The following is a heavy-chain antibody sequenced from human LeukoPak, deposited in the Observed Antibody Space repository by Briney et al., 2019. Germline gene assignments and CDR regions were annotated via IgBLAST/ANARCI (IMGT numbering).Heavy chain of an antibody. CDR1: GYRFNDYW. CDR2: IYPDDSDI. J-gene: IGHJ3*01. D-gene: IGHD3-10*01. Sequence: GETLKIFCKGSGYRFNDYWIGWVRQMPGKDLQWMGVIYPDDSDIRYSPSFQGQVTISADKSIITAYLQWSSLKASDTAMYYCARHGRGSRSPNAFDFWGQGTMVTVSS. CDR3: ARHGRGSRSPNAFDF. V-gene: IGHV5-51*01.